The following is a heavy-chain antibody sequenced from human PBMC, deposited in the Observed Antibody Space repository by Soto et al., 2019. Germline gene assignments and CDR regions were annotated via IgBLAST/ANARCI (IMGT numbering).Heavy chain of an antibody. CDR1: GGTFSSYA. D-gene: IGHD3-22*01. V-gene: IGHV1-69*06. CDR2: IIPIFGTA. Sequence: ASVKVSCKASGGTFSSYAISWVRQAPGQGLEWMGGIIPIFGTANYAQKFRGRVTITADKSTSTAYMELSSLRSEDTAVYYCAATLDWGSYDFGGYPSWGQGTLVTVSS. J-gene: IGHJ4*02. CDR3: AATLDWGSYDFGGYPS.